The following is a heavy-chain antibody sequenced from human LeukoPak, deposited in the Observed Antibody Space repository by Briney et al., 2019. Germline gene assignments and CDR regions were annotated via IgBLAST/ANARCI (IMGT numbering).Heavy chain of an antibody. Sequence: ASVKVSCKASGYTFTGYYMHWVRQAPGQGLEWVGWINPNSGGTNYAQKFQGWVTMTRDTSISTAYMELSRLRSDDTAVYYCARDLSIAAAGIVTIDYWGQGTLVTVSS. V-gene: IGHV1-2*04. J-gene: IGHJ4*02. CDR3: ARDLSIAAAGIVTIDY. D-gene: IGHD6-13*01. CDR1: GYTFTGYY. CDR2: INPNSGGT.